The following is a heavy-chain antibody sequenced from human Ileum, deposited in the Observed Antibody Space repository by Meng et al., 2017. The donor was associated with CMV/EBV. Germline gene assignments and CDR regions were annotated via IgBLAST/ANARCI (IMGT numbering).Heavy chain of an antibody. J-gene: IGHJ4*02. CDR1: GFTFSNYA. V-gene: IGHV3-30-3*01. Sequence: GESLKISCAASGFTFSNYAMHWVRQAPGKGLEWVAIISYDGSNKYYADSVKGRFTIFRDDSKNTLFLQMNSRIADDTAVYYCARERTGYYIACWGQGTRVTGSS. CDR3: ARERTGYYIAC. CDR2: ISYDGSNK. D-gene: IGHD3-9*01.